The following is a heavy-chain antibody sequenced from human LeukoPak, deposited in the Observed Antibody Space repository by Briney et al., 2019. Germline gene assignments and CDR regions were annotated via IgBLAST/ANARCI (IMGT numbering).Heavy chain of an antibody. V-gene: IGHV4-31*03. CDR1: GGSISSGGYY. CDR3: ARGLGITIFLSYFDS. D-gene: IGHD3-9*01. Sequence: KTSETLSLTCTVSGGSISSGGYYWSWIRQHPGKGLEWIGYIYYSGSTYYNPSLKSRVTISVDTSKNQFSLKLSSVTAADTAVYYCARGLGITIFLSYFDSWGQGTRVIVSS. CDR2: IYYSGST. J-gene: IGHJ4*02.